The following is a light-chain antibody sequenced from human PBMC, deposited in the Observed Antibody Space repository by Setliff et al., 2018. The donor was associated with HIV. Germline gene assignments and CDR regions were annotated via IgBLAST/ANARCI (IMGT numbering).Light chain of an antibody. CDR1: SSDVGGYNY. J-gene: IGLJ2*01. Sequence: QSALTQPPSASGSPGQSVTISCTGTSSDVGGYNYVSWYQQHPGKAPKLMIFEVNKRPSGVPDRFSGSKSGNTASLTVSGLQVADEADYYCSSYAGRNSLVFGGGTKVTVL. CDR3: SSYAGRNSLV. CDR2: EVN. V-gene: IGLV2-8*01.